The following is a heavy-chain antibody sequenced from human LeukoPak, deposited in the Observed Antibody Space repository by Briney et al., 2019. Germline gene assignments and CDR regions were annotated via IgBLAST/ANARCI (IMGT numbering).Heavy chain of an antibody. J-gene: IGHJ4*02. Sequence: GGSLRLSCAASGFTFISYDMHWVCQATGKGLEWVSAIGTAGDTYYPGSVKGRFTISRENAKNSLYLQMNSLRAGDTAVYYCARADSSGWYGASIDYWGQGTLVTVSS. D-gene: IGHD6-19*01. V-gene: IGHV3-13*01. CDR3: ARADSSGWYGASIDY. CDR2: IGTAGDT. CDR1: GFTFISYD.